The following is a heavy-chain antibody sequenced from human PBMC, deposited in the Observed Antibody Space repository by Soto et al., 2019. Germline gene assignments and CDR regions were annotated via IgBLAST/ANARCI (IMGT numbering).Heavy chain of an antibody. D-gene: IGHD3-22*01. CDR2: IIPIFGTA. CDR1: GGTFSSYA. J-gene: IGHJ4*02. V-gene: IGHV1-69*13. Sequence: SVKVSCKASGGTFSSYAISWVRQAPGQGLEWMGGIIPIFGTANYAQKFQGRVTITADESTSTAYMELSSLRSEDTAVYYCASLDYYYDSSGYSQLVELNYWGQGTLVTVSS. CDR3: ASLDYYYDSSGYSQLVELNY.